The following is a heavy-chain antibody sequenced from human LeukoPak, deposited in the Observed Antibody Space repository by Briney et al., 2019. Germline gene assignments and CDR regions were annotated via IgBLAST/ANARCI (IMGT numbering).Heavy chain of an antibody. CDR3: AKNGGYSSSWYSSWEDANDY. V-gene: IGHV3-30*02. D-gene: IGHD6-13*01. J-gene: IGHJ4*02. Sequence: PGGSLRLSCAASGFTFSSYGMHWVRQAPGKGLEWVAFIRYDGSNKYYADSVKGRFTISRDNSKNTLYLQMNSLRAEDTAVYYCAKNGGYSSSWYSSWEDANDYWGQGTLVTVSS. CDR2: IRYDGSNK. CDR1: GFTFSSYG.